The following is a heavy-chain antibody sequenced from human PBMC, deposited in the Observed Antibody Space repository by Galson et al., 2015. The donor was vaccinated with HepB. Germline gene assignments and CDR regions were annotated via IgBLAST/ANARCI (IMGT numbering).Heavy chain of an antibody. D-gene: IGHD6-6*01. J-gene: IGHJ6*03. Sequence: SVKVSCKASGYTFTGYYMHWVRQAPGQGLEWMGWINPNSGGTNYAQKFQGRVTMTRDTSISTAYMELSRLRSDDTAVYYCARDGQGFSSSPFYYMDVWGKGTTVTVSS. V-gene: IGHV1-2*02. CDR2: INPNSGGT. CDR3: ARDGQGFSSSPFYYMDV. CDR1: GYTFTGYY.